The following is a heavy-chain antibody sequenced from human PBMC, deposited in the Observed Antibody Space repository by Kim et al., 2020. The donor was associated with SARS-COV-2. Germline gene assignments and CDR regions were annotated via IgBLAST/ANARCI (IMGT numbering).Heavy chain of an antibody. D-gene: IGHD3-10*01. J-gene: IGHJ4*02. V-gene: IGHV3-21*01. CDR2: ISSSSSYI. CDR1: GFTFSSYS. Sequence: GGSLRLSCAASGFTFSSYSMNWVRQAPGKGLEWVSSISSSSSYIYYADSVKGRFTISRDNAKNSLYLQMNSLRAEDTAVYYCARVKYYYGSGGDYWGQGTLVTVSS. CDR3: ARVKYYYGSGGDY.